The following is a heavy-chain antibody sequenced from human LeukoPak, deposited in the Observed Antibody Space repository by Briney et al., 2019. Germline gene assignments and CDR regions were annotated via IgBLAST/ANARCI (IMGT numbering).Heavy chain of an antibody. V-gene: IGHV1-69*13. CDR3: ARSQAGYYGSGSYPYYYYYGMDV. Sequence: GASVKVSCKASGGTVSSYAISWVRQAPGQGLEWMGGIILIFGTANYAQKFQGRVTITADESTSTAYMELSSLRSEDTAVYYCARSQAGYYGSGSYPYYYYYGMDVWGKGTTVTVSS. D-gene: IGHD3-10*01. J-gene: IGHJ6*04. CDR2: IILIFGTA. CDR1: GGTVSSYA.